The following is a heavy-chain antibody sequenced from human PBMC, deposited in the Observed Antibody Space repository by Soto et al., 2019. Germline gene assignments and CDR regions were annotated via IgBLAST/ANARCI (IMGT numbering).Heavy chain of an antibody. V-gene: IGHV3-23*01. J-gene: IGHJ4*02. D-gene: IGHD1-1*01. CDR3: AKGLDRASLDF. Sequence: EVQLLESGGTLVQPGGSLRLSCVASGFSFSTHTMNWGRQAPGKGLEWVAGVTADSDDISYADSIKGRFTISRDNSKNTVYLQMNTLRVEDTAIYYCAKGLDRASLDFWGQGALVTVSS. CDR1: GFSFSTHT. CDR2: VTADSDDI.